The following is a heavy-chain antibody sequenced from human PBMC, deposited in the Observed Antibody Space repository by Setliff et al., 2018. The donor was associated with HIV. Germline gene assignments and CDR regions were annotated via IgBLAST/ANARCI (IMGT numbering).Heavy chain of an antibody. CDR2: VDPEDGET. CDR3: ATMSRSSRNWAIFDY. CDR1: GYTFTDYY. V-gene: IGHV1-69-2*01. Sequence: GASVKVSCKASGYTFTDYYIHWVQQAPGKGLEWMGRVDPEDGETTYAEKFQGRITITADTSTDTAYLELSSLRSEDSAFYYCATMSRSSRNWAIFDYWGQGVLVTVSS. J-gene: IGHJ4*02. D-gene: IGHD6-13*01.